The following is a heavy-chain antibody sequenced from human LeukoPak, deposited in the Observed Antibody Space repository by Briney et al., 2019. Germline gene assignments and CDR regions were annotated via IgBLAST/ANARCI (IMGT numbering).Heavy chain of an antibody. V-gene: IGHV3-20*04. D-gene: IGHD6-13*01. J-gene: IGHJ4*02. CDR3: AGGFGSSWDYFDY. CDR2: INWNGGST. Sequence: GGTLRLSCAASGFTFSSYSMNWVRQAPGKGLEWVSGINWNGGSTGYADSVKGRFTISRDNAKNSLYLQMNSLRAEDTALYYCAGGFGSSWDYFDYCGQGTLVTVSS. CDR1: GFTFSSYS.